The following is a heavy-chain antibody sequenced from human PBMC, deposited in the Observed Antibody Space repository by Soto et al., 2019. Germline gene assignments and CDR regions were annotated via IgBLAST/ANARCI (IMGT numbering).Heavy chain of an antibody. V-gene: IGHV3-23*01. CDR2: ISGSGGST. CDR3: AKDYRPGYEFWSGYFLPDY. CDR1: GFTFSSYA. J-gene: IGHJ4*02. Sequence: GGSLRLSCAASGFTFSSYAMSWVRQAPGKGLEWVSAISGSGGSTYYADSVKGRFTISRDNSKNTLYLQMNSLRAEDTAVYYCAKDYRPGYEFWSGYFLPDYWGQGTLVTVSS. D-gene: IGHD3-3*01.